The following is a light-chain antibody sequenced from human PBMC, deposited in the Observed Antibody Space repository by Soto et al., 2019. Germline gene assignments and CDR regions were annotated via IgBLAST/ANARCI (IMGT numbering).Light chain of an antibody. J-gene: IGKJ1*01. V-gene: IGKV3-20*01. Sequence: EIELTQSPGTLSLSPGERATLSCRASQTVISNYLAWYQHKPGQAPRLLIFGASGRATGIPGRFSGSGSGTDFTLTISGLEPGDFAVYYCQQYGDSPTFGQGTKVEIK. CDR3: QQYGDSPT. CDR1: QTVISNY. CDR2: GAS.